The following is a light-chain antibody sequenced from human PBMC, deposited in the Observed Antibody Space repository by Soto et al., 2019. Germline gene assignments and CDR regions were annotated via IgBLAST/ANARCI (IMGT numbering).Light chain of an antibody. J-gene: IGKJ1*01. CDR1: QIIDNF. CDR3: QQYSNFPPWT. CDR2: DAS. Sequence: DIQMTQSPSTLSTSVGDRITITCRASQIIDNFLAWYQQKPGKAPKLLIYDASNLFSGVPSRFSGSRSGTEFTLTISSLQPDDFATYYCQQYSNFPPWTFGQGTKVDIK. V-gene: IGKV1-5*01.